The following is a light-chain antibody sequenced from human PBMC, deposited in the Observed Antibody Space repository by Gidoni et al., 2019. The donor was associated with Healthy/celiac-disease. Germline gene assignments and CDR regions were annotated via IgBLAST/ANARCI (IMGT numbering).Light chain of an antibody. V-gene: IGKV4-1*01. J-gene: IGKJ4*01. CDR2: WAS. Sequence: DIVMTQSPDSLAVSLGERATINCKSSQSVLYSSNNKNYLAWYQQKPGQPPKLLIYWASTRGSGVPDRFSGSGSGTDFTLTISSLQAEDVAVYYCQQYYSTPRTFXGXTKVEIK. CDR3: QQYYSTPRT. CDR1: QSVLYSSNNKNY.